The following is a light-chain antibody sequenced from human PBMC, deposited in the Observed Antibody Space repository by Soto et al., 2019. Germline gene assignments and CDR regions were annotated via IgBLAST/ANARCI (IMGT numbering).Light chain of an antibody. V-gene: IGLV1-47*01. CDR3: AAWDGSLSGYD. Sequence: QSVLTQPPSASGTPGQRITISCSGSSSNIRGSDVYWYQQLPGTAPKLLIRKNNQRPSGVPDRFSGSKSGTSASLAISGLRSDDEADYYCAAWDGSLSGYDFGAGTKVTVL. CDR1: SSNIRGSD. CDR2: KNN. J-gene: IGLJ1*01.